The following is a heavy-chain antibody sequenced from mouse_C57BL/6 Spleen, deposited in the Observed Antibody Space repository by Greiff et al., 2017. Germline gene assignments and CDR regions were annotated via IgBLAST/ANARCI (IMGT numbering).Heavy chain of an antibody. V-gene: IGHV5-4*01. CDR1: GFTFSSYS. CDR3: AWENDYADWLAY. CDR2: ISDGGSYT. J-gene: IGHJ3*01. D-gene: IGHD2-4*01. Sequence: VQLKESGGGLVKPGGSLKLSCAASGFTFSSYSMSWVRQTPGKRLEWVTTISDGGSYTYYPDNVKGRITLARDNATNNLYLQLSHLKSEDTAMYCCAWENDYADWLAYWGQGTPVTVSA.